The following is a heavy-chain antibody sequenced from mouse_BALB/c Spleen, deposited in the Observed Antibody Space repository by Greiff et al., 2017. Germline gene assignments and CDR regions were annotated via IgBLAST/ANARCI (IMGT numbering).Heavy chain of an antibody. CDR1: GFTFSSYA. V-gene: IGHV5-6-5*01. CDR3: ARAGYFDV. Sequence: EVQGVESGGGLVKPGGSLKLSCAASGFTFSSYAMSWVRQTPEKRLEWVASISSGGSTYYPDSVKGRFTISRDNARNILYLQMSSLRSEDTAMYYCARAGYFDVWGAGTTVTVSS. J-gene: IGHJ1*01. CDR2: ISSGGST.